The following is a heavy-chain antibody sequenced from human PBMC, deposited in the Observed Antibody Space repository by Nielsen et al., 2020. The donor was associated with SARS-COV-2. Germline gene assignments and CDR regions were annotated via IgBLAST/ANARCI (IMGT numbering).Heavy chain of an antibody. CDR3: ARMDYDSSGYYYGDFDL. CDR1: GYTFTSYD. V-gene: IGHV1-8*01. J-gene: IGHJ2*01. D-gene: IGHD3-22*01. Sequence: ASVKVSCKASGYTFTSYDINWVRQATGQGLEWMGWMNPNSGITGYAQKFQGRVTMTRNTSISTAYMELSSLRSEDTAVYYCARMDYDSSGYYYGDFDLWGRGTLVTVSS. CDR2: MNPNSGIT.